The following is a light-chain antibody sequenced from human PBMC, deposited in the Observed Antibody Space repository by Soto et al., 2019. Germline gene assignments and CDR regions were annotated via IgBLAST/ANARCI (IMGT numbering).Light chain of an antibody. Sequence: QSVLTQPASVSGSPGQSITISCTRTSSDVGGYNYVSWYQQHPGKAPKLIIYDVSNRPSGVSNRFSGSKSGSTASLTISGLQAEDEADYYCSSYTSSSTRVFGGGTQLTVL. CDR3: SSYTSSSTRV. CDR2: DVS. V-gene: IGLV2-14*01. CDR1: SSDVGGYNY. J-gene: IGLJ3*02.